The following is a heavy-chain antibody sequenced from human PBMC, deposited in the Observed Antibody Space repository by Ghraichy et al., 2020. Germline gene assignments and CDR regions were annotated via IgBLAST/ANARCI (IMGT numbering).Heavy chain of an antibody. CDR2: VKPDGGEK. CDR3: AKCRGTTWNDALYV. J-gene: IGHJ3*01. Sequence: GGSLRLSCAASGFMFSSYWVTWVRQAPGKGLEWVANVKPDGGEKNYVGSVKGRFTISRDNAKKSLYLQMNSLRAEDTAVYYCAKCRGTTWNDALYVWGQGTMVTVSS. CDR1: GFMFSSYW. V-gene: IGHV3-7*01. D-gene: IGHD1-1*01.